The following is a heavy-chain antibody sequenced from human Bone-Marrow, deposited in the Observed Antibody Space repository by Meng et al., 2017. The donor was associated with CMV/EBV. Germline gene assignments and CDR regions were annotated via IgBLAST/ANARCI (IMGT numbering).Heavy chain of an antibody. D-gene: IGHD3-3*01. CDR1: GFTFTDYW. J-gene: IGHJ4*02. V-gene: IGHV3-74*01. Sequence: GESLKISCVASGFTFTDYWIHWVRQPPGKGLVWVSRINGDANRPSYADSVRGRFTIFRDNAKNTVYLQMNSLSAEDSAIYYCAKWGFLVGFESWGQGTRVTVYS. CDR3: AKWGFLVGFES. CDR2: INGDANRP.